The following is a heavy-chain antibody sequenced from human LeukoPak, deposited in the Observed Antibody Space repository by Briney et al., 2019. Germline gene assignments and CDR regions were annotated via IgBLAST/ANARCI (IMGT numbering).Heavy chain of an antibody. V-gene: IGHV3-74*01. D-gene: IGHD3-22*01. Sequence: PGGSLRLSCAASGFTFKLYWMHWVRQVPGKGPVWVARTNDDGSDTVYADSVKGRFTISRDDAKNMLFLQMNSLRGEDTAVYHCVRGGPSTWFWGQGTLVTVSS. CDR1: GFTFKLYW. CDR2: TNDDGSDT. J-gene: IGHJ4*02. CDR3: VRGGPSTWF.